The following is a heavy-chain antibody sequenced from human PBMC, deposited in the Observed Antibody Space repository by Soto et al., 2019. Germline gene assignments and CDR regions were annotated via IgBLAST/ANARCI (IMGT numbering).Heavy chain of an antibody. CDR2: IPGSGDGT. Sequence: PGGPLRLSCAASGFTISSYAISGVLQVPGPWLVWVSDIPGSGDGTNYADYVKGRFTISRDNSKSTLYMEINSLRAEDTAIYHCAKVSLGAPSLADYHYYALDVWGQGTTVTVSS. D-gene: IGHD1-26*01. CDR1: GFTISSYA. J-gene: IGHJ6*02. CDR3: AKVSLGAPSLADYHYYALDV. V-gene: IGHV3-23*01.